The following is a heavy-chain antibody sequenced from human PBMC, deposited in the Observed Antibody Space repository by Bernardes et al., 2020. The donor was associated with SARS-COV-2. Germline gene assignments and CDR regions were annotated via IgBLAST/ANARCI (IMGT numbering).Heavy chain of an antibody. J-gene: IGHJ5*02. Sequence: ASVKVSCKASGYTFREYYIHWVRQAPGQGLEWMGWINPYNGGANYAQKFQRWVTMTRDTSISTVYMELSRLKSDDTAVYYCARGGITLNNWFDPWGQGTLVTVSS. V-gene: IGHV1-2*04. CDR2: INPYNGGA. CDR3: ARGGITLNNWFDP. D-gene: IGHD3-16*01. CDR1: GYTFREYY.